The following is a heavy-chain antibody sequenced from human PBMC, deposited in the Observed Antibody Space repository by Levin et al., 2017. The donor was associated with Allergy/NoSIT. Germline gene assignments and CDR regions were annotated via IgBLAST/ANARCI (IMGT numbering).Heavy chain of an antibody. D-gene: IGHD3-10*01. V-gene: IGHV4-59*08. Sequence: SQTLSLTCTVSGGSISSYYWSWIRQPPGKGLEWIGYIYYSGSTNYNPSLKSRVTISVDTSKNQFSLKLSSVTAADTAVYYCARHRGSGSYYWFDPWGQGTLVTVSS. CDR1: GGSISSYY. CDR3: ARHRGSGSYYWFDP. CDR2: IYYSGST. J-gene: IGHJ5*02.